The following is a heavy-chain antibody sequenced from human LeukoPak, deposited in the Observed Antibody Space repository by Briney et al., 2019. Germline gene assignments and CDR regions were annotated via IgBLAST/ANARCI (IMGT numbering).Heavy chain of an antibody. CDR1: GFTFSSYE. CDR3: GRGAYWLDP. J-gene: IGHJ5*02. Sequence: PGGSLRLSCAASGFTFSSYEMNWVRQAQGKGPEWVSYISSSGSTIYYADSVKGRFTISRDNAKNTLYLQMNTLSAEDTAVYYCGRGAYWLDPWGQGTLVTVSS. V-gene: IGHV3-48*03. CDR2: ISSSGSTI.